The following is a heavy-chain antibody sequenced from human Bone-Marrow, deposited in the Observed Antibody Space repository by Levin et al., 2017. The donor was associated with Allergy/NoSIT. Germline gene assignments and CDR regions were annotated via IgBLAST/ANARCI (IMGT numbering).Heavy chain of an antibody. CDR3: ARDRIVDIVATMTNDY. CDR2: ISSSSSYI. D-gene: IGHD5-12*01. Sequence: PGGSLRLSCAASGFTFSSYSMNWVRQAPGKGLEWVSSISSSSSYIYYADSVKGRFTISRDNAKNSLYLQMNSLRAEDTAVYYCARDRIVDIVATMTNDYWGQGTLVTVSS. CDR1: GFTFSSYS. V-gene: IGHV3-21*01. J-gene: IGHJ4*02.